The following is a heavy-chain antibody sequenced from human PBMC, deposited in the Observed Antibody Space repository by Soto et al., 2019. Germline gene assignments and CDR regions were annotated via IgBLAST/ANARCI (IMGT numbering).Heavy chain of an antibody. J-gene: IGHJ3*02. CDR1: GGSISRGGYY. CDR2: IYYSGST. CDR3: ARDSTGDYIPGAFDI. V-gene: IGHV4-31*03. Sequence: SETLSLTCTVSGGSISRGGYYWSWIRQHPGKGLEWIGYIYYSGSTYYNPSLKSRVTISVDTSKNQFSLKLSSVTAADTAVYYCARDSTGDYIPGAFDIWGQGTMVTV. D-gene: IGHD4-17*01.